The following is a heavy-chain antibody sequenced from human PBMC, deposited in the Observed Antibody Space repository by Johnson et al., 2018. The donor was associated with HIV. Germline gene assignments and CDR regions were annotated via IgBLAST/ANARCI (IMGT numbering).Heavy chain of an antibody. Sequence: VQLVESGGGLVQPGRSLRLSCAASGFTFDDYAMHWVRQAPGKGLEWVSGISWNSGSIGYADSVKGRFTISRDNAKNTVYLQMNSLRAEDTAVYFCARGENAAAGDAFDIWGQGTMVTVSS. CDR2: ISWNSGSI. J-gene: IGHJ3*02. CDR1: GFTFDDYA. CDR3: ARGENAAAGDAFDI. D-gene: IGHD6-13*01. V-gene: IGHV3-9*01.